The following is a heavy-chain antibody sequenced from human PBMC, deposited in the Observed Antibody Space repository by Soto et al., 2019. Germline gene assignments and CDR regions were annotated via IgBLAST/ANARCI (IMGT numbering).Heavy chain of an antibody. CDR1: GYSFTTYG. CDR3: AGGRDGDY. CDR2: ISAHNGNT. Sequence: QVHLVQSGAEVKKPGASVKVSCKGSGYSFTTYGITWVRQATGQGLEWMARISAHNGNTNYAQKLQGRVTVTTDTPTSTAHMELRSRRSDDTAVYYCAGGRDGDYWGQGAAVTVSS. J-gene: IGHJ4*02. V-gene: IGHV1-18*01.